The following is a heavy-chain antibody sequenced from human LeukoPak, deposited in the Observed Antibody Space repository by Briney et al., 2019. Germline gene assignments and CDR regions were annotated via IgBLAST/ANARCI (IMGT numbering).Heavy chain of an antibody. Sequence: PSETLSLTCTVSGGSISSSNYYWGWIRQPPGKGLEWIGSIYYSGSTYYNPSLKSRVTISVDTSKNQFSLKLSSVTAADTAVYYCAKGPYSSSSQGWYFDLWGRGTLVTVSS. J-gene: IGHJ2*01. V-gene: IGHV4-39*01. CDR3: AKGPYSSSSQGWYFDL. CDR2: IYYSGST. CDR1: GGSISSSNYY. D-gene: IGHD6-6*01.